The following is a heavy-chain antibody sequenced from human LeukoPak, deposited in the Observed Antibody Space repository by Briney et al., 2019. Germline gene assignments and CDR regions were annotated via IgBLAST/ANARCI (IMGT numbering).Heavy chain of an antibody. CDR1: GYTFTSYY. CDR3: AREGGYSYYFDY. D-gene: IGHD5-18*01. V-gene: IGHV1-46*01. CDR2: INPSGGST. Sequence: ASVKVSCKASGYTFTSYYMHWVRQAPGQGLEWMGIINPSGGSTSYAQKFQGRVTMTRDTSTSTVYMELSSLGSEDTAVHFCAREGGYSYYFDYWGQGTLVTVSS. J-gene: IGHJ4*02.